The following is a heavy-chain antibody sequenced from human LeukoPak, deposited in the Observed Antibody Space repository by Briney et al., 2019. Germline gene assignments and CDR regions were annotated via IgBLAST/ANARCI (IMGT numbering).Heavy chain of an antibody. V-gene: IGHV4-34*01. J-gene: IGHJ6*04. CDR3: AREEGELPPHGDDGMDV. Sequence: SETLSLTCAVYGGSFSGYYWSWIRQPPGKGLEWIGEINHSGSTNYNPSLKSRVTISVDTSKNQFSLKLSSVTAADTAVYYCAREEGELPPHGDDGMDVWGKGTTVTVSS. D-gene: IGHD1-26*01. CDR1: GGSFSGYY. CDR2: INHSGST.